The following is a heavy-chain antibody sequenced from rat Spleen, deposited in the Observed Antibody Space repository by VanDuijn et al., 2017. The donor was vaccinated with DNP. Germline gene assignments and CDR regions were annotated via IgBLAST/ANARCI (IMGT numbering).Heavy chain of an antibody. J-gene: IGHJ3*01. CDR2: ISNGGRT. Sequence: QVQLKESGPGLVQPSQTLSLTCTVSGFSLTSYTVSWVRQPPGKGLEWIAAISNGGRTYYNSALKSRLSISRDTSKSKVFLRMSSVQTEDTAMYFCARSQGYYYDGSYYPFAYWGQGTLVTVSS. V-gene: IGHV2-6*01. CDR1: GFSLTSYT. D-gene: IGHD1-12*02. CDR3: ARSQGYYYDGSYYPFAY.